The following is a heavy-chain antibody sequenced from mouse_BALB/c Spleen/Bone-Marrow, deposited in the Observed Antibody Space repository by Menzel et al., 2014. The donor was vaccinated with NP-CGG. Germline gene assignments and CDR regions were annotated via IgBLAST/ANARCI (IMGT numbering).Heavy chain of an antibody. CDR3: AKQDYYRYDYAMDY. J-gene: IGHJ4*01. CDR1: GFSLTSYG. V-gene: IGHV2-3*01. Sequence: VKLVESGTGLVAPSQSLSITCTVSGFSLTSYGVSWVRQPPGKGLEWLGVIWGDGSTNYHSALISRLSISKGNSKSQVSLKLNSLQTDDTATYYCAKQDYYRYDYAMDYWGQGTSVTVSS. CDR2: IWGDGST. D-gene: IGHD2-14*01.